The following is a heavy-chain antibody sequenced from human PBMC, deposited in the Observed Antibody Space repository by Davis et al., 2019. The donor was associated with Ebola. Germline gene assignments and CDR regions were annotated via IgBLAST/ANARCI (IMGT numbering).Heavy chain of an antibody. CDR1: GFTFSSYA. D-gene: IGHD2-2*01. V-gene: IGHV3-30*04. Sequence: GESLKISCAASGFTFSSYAMRWVRQAPGKGLEWVAVISYDGSNKYYADSVKGRFTISRDNSKNTLYVQMNSLRVEVTAVYYCAREVPATAIDYWGQGALVTVSS. CDR2: ISYDGSNK. CDR3: AREVPATAIDY. J-gene: IGHJ4*02.